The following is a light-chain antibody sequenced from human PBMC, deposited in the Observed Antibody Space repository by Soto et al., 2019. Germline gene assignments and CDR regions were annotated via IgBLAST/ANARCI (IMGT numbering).Light chain of an antibody. CDR3: SSYSRSNSLV. CDR1: SSDVGAYNS. CDR2: EVT. J-gene: IGLJ1*01. Sequence: QSALAQPASVSGSPGQSITISCTGTSSDVGAYNSVSWYQQHPGKAPKLMIYEVTNRPSEISNRFSGSKSGNTASLTISGLQAEDEADYYCSSYSRSNSLVFGTGTKLTVL. V-gene: IGLV2-14*01.